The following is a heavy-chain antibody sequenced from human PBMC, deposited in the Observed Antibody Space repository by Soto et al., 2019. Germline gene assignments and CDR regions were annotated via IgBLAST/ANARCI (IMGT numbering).Heavy chain of an antibody. D-gene: IGHD1-7*01. CDR3: ASSPELELRYFGWFDP. CDR1: GGTFSTYA. CDR2: LIPKLGTT. Sequence: GASVKVSCKGSGGTFSTYAISWVRQAPGQGLEWMGGLIPKLGTTNYAPRFQARVTITADESTSTVYMQLTSLRSDDTAVYYCASSPELELRYFGWFDPWGQGTPVPVSS. V-gene: IGHV1-69*13. J-gene: IGHJ5*02.